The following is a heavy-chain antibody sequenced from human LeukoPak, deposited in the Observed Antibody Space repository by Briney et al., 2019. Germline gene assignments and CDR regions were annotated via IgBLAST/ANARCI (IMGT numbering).Heavy chain of an antibody. V-gene: IGHV1-69*04. Sequence: SVKVSCKASGRSFSSYAISWVRQAPGQGPEWMGRTIPIFGIANYAQKFQGRVTIIADKSTSTAYMELSSLRSEDTAVYYCASGHYGDYGQWSSMNYWGQGTLVTVSS. J-gene: IGHJ4*02. CDR2: TIPIFGIA. CDR3: ASGHYGDYGQWSSMNY. CDR1: GRSFSSYA. D-gene: IGHD4-17*01.